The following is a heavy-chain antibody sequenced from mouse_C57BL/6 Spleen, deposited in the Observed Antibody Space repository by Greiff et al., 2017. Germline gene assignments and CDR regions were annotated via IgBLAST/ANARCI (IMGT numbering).Heavy chain of an antibody. J-gene: IGHJ3*01. CDR2: INPSTGGT. CDR3: ASRDIIDGAWLAY. V-gene: IGHV1-43*01. D-gene: IGHD3-3*01. Sequence: VQLQQSGPELVKPGASVKISCKASGCSFTGYYMHWVKQSSEQSLEWIGEINPSTGGTSYNQKFKGKATLTVDKSSSTAYMQLKSLTSEDSAVYYCASRDIIDGAWLAYWGQGTLVTVSA. CDR1: GCSFTGYY.